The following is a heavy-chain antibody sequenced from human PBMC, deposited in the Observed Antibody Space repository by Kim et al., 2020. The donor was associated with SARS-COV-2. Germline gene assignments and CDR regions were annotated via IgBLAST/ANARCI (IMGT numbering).Heavy chain of an antibody. CDR1: GDSVSSNSAA. J-gene: IGHJ5*02. V-gene: IGHV6-1*01. D-gene: IGHD2-15*01. CDR3: ARVLVAAGRHWFDP. Sequence: SQTLSLTCAISGDSVSSNSAAWNWIRQSPSRGLEWLGRTYYRSQWYSDYAVSVKSRINISPDTSKNQFSLQLNSVTPEDTAVYFCARVLVAAGRHWFDPWDQGTLVTVSS. CDR2: TYYRSQWYS.